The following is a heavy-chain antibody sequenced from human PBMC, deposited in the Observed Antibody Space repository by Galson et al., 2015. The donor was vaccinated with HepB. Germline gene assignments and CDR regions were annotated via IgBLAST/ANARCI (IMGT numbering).Heavy chain of an antibody. V-gene: IGHV3-23*01. CDR3: AKRSVTMKY. D-gene: IGHD3-3*01. CDR2: VNGGGDEA. Sequence: SLRLSCAASGFTFSSYAMTWVRQAPGKGLEWVAAVNGGGDEAYYADSVKGRFIISRDNSKDTVSLQMNNLRAEDTAVYYCAKRSVTMKYWGQGTLVTVSS. J-gene: IGHJ4*02. CDR1: GFTFSSYA.